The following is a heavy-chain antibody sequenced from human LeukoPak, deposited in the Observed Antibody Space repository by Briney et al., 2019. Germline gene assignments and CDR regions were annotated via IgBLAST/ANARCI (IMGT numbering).Heavy chain of an antibody. J-gene: IGHJ4*02. CDR1: GFTFSSYS. V-gene: IGHV3-21*01. Sequence: GGSLRLSCAASGFTFSSYSMNWVRQAPGKGLEWVSSISSSSSYIYYADSVKGRFTISRDNAKNSLHLQMNSLRAEDTAVYYCATEIAAAGDFDYWGQGTLVTVSS. D-gene: IGHD6-13*01. CDR3: ATEIAAAGDFDY. CDR2: ISSSSSYI.